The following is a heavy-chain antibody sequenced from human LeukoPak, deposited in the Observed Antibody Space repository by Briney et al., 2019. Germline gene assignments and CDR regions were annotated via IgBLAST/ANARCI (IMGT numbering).Heavy chain of an antibody. CDR3: AKDGVVAALGDNWFDP. CDR2: ISWEGGTT. J-gene: IGHJ5*02. V-gene: IGHV3-43D*03. Sequence: PGGSLRLSCAASGFTFDDYAMHWVRQAPGKGLEWVSLISWEGGTTYYADSVKGRFTISRDNSKNSLYLQMNSLRPEDTALYYCAKDGVVAALGDNWFDPWGQGTLVTVSS. D-gene: IGHD2-15*01. CDR1: GFTFDDYA.